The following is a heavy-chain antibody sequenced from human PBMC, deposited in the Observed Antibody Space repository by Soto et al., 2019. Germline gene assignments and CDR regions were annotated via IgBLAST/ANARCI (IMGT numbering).Heavy chain of an antibody. CDR3: ASITIFGNDAFDI. V-gene: IGHV3-48*03. CDR2: ISSSGSTI. CDR1: GFTFSSYE. J-gene: IGHJ3*02. D-gene: IGHD3-3*01. Sequence: EVQLVESGGGLVQPGGSLRLSCAASGFTFSSYEMNWVRQAPGKGLEWVSYISSSGSTIYYADSVKGRFTISRDNSKNSLYLQMNSLRAEDTAVYYCASITIFGNDAFDIWGPGTMVSVPS.